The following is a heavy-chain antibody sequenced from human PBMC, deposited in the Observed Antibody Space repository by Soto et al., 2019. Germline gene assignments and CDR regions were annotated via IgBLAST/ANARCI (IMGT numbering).Heavy chain of an antibody. J-gene: IGHJ6*02. V-gene: IGHV1-18*01. CDR3: ARVDLEVTTAPPVYYYYGMDV. Sequence: QVQLVQSGAEVKQPGASVKVSCKASGYTFTSYGISWVRQAPGQGLEWMGWISAYNGNTNYAQKLQGRVTMTTDTSTSTAYMELRSLRSDDTAVYYCARVDLEVTTAPPVYYYYGMDVWGQGTTVTVSS. D-gene: IGHD4-17*01. CDR2: ISAYNGNT. CDR1: GYTFTSYG.